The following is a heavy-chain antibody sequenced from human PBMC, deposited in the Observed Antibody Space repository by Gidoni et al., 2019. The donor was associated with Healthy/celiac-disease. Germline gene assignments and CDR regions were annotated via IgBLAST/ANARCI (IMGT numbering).Heavy chain of an antibody. CDR3: AKENKGRTPMGY. CDR1: GFTFDDYA. V-gene: IGHV3-9*01. CDR2: ISWNSGSI. Sequence: EVQLVESGGGLVQPGRSLRLSCAASGFTFDDYAMHWVRQAPGKGLEWVSGISWNSGSIGYADSVKGRFTISRDNAKNSLYLQMNSLRAEDTALYYCAKENKGRTPMGYWGQGTLVTVSS. J-gene: IGHJ4*02. D-gene: IGHD6-13*01.